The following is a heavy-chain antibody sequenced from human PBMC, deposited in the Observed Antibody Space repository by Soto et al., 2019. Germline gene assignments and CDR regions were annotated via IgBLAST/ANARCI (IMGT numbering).Heavy chain of an antibody. CDR1: GYTFTSYA. D-gene: IGHD2-8*01. J-gene: IGHJ4*02. CDR2: INAGNGNT. CDR3: ARDKQIDCTNGVCYTPFDY. V-gene: IGHV1-3*01. Sequence: GASVKVSCTASGYTFTSYAMHWVRQAPGQRLEWMGWINAGNGNTKYSQKFQGRVTITRDTSASTAYMELSSLRSEDTAVYYCARDKQIDCTNGVCYTPFDYWGQVTLVTVSS.